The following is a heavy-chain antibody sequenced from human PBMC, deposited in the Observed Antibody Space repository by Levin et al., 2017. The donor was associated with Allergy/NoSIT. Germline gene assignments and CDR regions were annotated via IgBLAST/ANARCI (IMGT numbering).Heavy chain of an antibody. CDR3: TKGHYSGVYQ. J-gene: IGHJ4*02. D-gene: IGHD2-2*01. CDR1: GFSFSNHY. CDR2: IYSDGST. Sequence: PGGSLRLSCAASGFSFSNHYMTWVRQGXGKGLECVSVIYSDGSTYYADSVRGRFTISRDSFRNTLSLQMNSLRDDDTAVYYCTKGHYSGVYQWGQGTLVTVSS. V-gene: IGHV3-53*01.